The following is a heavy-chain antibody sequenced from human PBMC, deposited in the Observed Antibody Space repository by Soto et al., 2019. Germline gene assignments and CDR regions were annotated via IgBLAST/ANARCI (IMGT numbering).Heavy chain of an antibody. CDR3: ARGGHVVVVTAALDY. Sequence: QVQLMQSGAEVKKPGASVKVSCKASGDTFTEYYIHWVRQAPGQGLEWMGTVNPSGGHTTYAQHFLGRVTMTRDASTSTLYTELTGLTSEDTAVYYCARGGHVVVVTAALDYWGQGTLVTVSS. CDR2: VNPSGGHT. V-gene: IGHV1-46*01. CDR1: GDTFTEYY. D-gene: IGHD2-21*02. J-gene: IGHJ4*02.